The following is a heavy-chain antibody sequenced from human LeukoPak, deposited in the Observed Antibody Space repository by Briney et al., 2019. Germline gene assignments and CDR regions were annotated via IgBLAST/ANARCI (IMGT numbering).Heavy chain of an antibody. D-gene: IGHD4-17*01. J-gene: IGHJ6*02. CDR3: ASPRSYSGDLYYYAMDV. CDR2: INPSGGST. CDR1: GYTFTSYY. V-gene: IGHV1-46*03. Sequence: GASVKVFCKASGYTFTSYYMHWVRQAPGQGLEWMGMINPSGGSTTYAQKFQGRVTMTRDTSTSTVYMALSSLRSEDSAVYYCASPRSYSGDLYYYAMDVWGQGTTVTVSS.